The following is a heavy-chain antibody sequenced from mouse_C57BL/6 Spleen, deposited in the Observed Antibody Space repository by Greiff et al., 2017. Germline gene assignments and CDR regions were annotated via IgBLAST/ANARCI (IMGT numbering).Heavy chain of an antibody. CDR3: ARGILYY. V-gene: IGHV1-82*01. J-gene: IGHJ2*01. CDR1: GYAFSSSW. CDR2: IYPGDGDT. Sequence: QVQLKQSGPELVKPGASVKISCKASGYAFSSSWMNWVKQRPGQGLEWIGRIYPGDGDTNYNGKFKGKATLTADKSSSTAYMQLSSLTSEDSAVYFCARGILYYWGQGTTLTVSS.